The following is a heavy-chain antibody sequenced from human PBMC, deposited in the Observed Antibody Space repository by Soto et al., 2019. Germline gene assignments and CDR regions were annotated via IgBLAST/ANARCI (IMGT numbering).Heavy chain of an antibody. V-gene: IGHV2-5*02. CDR3: ARTWAVRAFDY. Sequence: QITLKESGPTLVKPTQTLTLTCTFSGFSLSTSGVGVGWIRQPPGKALEWLTLIYWDDDKRYSPSLKSRLTTTKDTAKNQGVLTMTNMDPVDTATYYCARTWAVRAFDYWGQGTLVTVSS. CDR1: GFSLSTSGVG. CDR2: IYWDDDK. D-gene: IGHD3-10*01. J-gene: IGHJ4*02.